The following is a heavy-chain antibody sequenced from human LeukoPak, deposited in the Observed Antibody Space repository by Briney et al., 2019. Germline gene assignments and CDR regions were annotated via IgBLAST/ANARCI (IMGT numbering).Heavy chain of an antibody. CDR2: INPNSGGT. D-gene: IGHD3-22*01. CDR3: ASGGYYDSSGYHDY. Sequence: ASVKVSCKASGGTFSSYAISWVRQAPGQGLEWMGRINPNSGGTNYAQKFQGRVTMTRDTSISTAYMELSRLRSDDTAVYYCASGGYYDSSGYHDYWGQGTLVTVSS. J-gene: IGHJ4*02. V-gene: IGHV1-2*06. CDR1: GGTFSSYA.